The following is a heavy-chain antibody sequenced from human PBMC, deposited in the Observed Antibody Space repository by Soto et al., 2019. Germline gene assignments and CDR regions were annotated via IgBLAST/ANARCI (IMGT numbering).Heavy chain of an antibody. V-gene: IGHV1-18*01. J-gene: IGHJ3*02. CDR3: ARDQYDILPGYYSGDAFAI. CDR1: GYTFNSYG. CDR2: ISAYNGNT. Sequence: QVQLVQSGAEVKKPGASVKVSCKASGYTFNSYGITWVRQAPGQGLEWMGWISAYNGNTNYAQNLQGRVTMTTDTSTSTAYMELRSLGSDDTAVYYCARDQYDILPGYYSGDAFAIWGQGTMVTVSS. D-gene: IGHD3-9*01.